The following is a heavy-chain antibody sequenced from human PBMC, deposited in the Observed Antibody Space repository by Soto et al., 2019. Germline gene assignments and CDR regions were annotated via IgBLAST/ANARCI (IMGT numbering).Heavy chain of an antibody. CDR1: GGSISSYY. V-gene: IGHV4-59*01. Sequence: QVQLQESGPGLVKPSETLSLTCTVSGGSISSYYWSWIRQPPGKGLEWIGYIYYSGSTNYNPSLKSRVTIAVDTSKNQFSLKLSSVTAADTAVYYCARVGFGELAVRNWFHPWGQGTLVTVSS. CDR2: IYYSGST. J-gene: IGHJ5*02. D-gene: IGHD3-10*01. CDR3: ARVGFGELAVRNWFHP.